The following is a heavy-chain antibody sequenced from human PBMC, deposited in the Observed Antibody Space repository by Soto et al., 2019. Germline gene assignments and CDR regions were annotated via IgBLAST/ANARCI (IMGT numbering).Heavy chain of an antibody. V-gene: IGHV3-23*01. Sequence: EVQLLESGGGLVQPGGSLRLSCAASGFTFSSYDMSWVRQAPGKGLEWVSAISGSGGSTYYEDSGKGRFTISNNNAKMKLNLQMNSLRAVDTAVYYCATGLSGWYVENFWGQGTLVTVSS. D-gene: IGHD6-19*01. CDR3: ATGLSGWYVENF. J-gene: IGHJ4*02. CDR1: GFTFSSYD. CDR2: ISGSGGST.